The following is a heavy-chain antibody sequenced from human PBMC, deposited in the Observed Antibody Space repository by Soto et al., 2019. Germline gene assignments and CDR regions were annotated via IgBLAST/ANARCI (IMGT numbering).Heavy chain of an antibody. CDR2: INAGNGNT. V-gene: IGHV1-3*01. J-gene: IGHJ6*02. D-gene: IGHD6-6*01. CDR1: GYTFTSYA. CDR3: ARPRPFYGMDV. Sequence: QVQLVQSGAEVKKPGASVKVSCKASGYTFTSYAMHWVRPAPGQRLEWMGWINAGNGNTKYSQKFQGRVTITRDTSASTAYMELSSLRSEDTAVYYCARPRPFYGMDVWGQGTTVTVSS.